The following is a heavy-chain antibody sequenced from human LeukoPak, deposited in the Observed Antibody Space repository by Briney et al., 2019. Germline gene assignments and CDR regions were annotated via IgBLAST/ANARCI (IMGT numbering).Heavy chain of an antibody. J-gene: IGHJ4*02. Sequence: PSETLSLTCAVSGGSISRSNWWSWVRQPPGKGLEWIGDILHSGGTNYNASLRSRLTISLDKSRNQFSLMLSSVTAADTAVYYCARGYDSSAYYPFNYWGQGTLVTVSS. CDR2: ILHSGGT. CDR3: ARGYDSSAYYPFNY. V-gene: IGHV4-4*02. CDR1: GGSISRSNW. D-gene: IGHD3-22*01.